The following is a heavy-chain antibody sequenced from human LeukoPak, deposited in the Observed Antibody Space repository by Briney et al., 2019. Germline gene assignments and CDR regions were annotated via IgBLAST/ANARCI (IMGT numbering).Heavy chain of an antibody. V-gene: IGHV3-73*01. Sequence: PGGSLKLSCAASGFTFSGSAMHWVRQDSGKGLEWVGRIRSKANSYATAYAASVKGRFTISRDDSKNTAYLQMNSLKTEDTAVYYCTSAYSGYDFDYWGQGTLVTVSS. CDR1: GFTFSGSA. J-gene: IGHJ4*02. D-gene: IGHD5-12*01. CDR3: TSAYSGYDFDY. CDR2: IRSKANSYAT.